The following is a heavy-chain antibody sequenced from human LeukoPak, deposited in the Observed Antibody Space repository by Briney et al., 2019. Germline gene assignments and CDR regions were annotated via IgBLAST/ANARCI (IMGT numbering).Heavy chain of an antibody. Sequence: SETLSLTCAVYGGSFSGYYWSWIRQPPGKGLEWIGEINHSGSTNYNPSLKSRVTISVDTSKNQFSLKLSSVTAADTAVYYCARGGSTCSGGSCYAALLFGAFDIWGQGTMVTVSS. CDR3: ARGGSTCSGGSCYAALLFGAFDI. V-gene: IGHV4-34*01. D-gene: IGHD2-15*01. CDR2: INHSGST. CDR1: GGSFSGYY. J-gene: IGHJ3*02.